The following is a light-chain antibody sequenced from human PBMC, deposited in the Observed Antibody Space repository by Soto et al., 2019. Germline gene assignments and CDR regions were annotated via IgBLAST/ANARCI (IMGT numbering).Light chain of an antibody. CDR2: DVS. CDR1: SSDVGGYNY. J-gene: IGLJ1*01. V-gene: IGLV2-14*01. CDR3: RSYSSSRTLYV. Sequence: QSALTQPASVSGSPGQSITISCTGTSSDVGGYNYVSWYQQHPGKAPKLMIYDVSNRPSGVSNRFSGSKSGSTASLTISGLQAEDEADYYCRSYSSSRTLYVFGAGTQLTVL.